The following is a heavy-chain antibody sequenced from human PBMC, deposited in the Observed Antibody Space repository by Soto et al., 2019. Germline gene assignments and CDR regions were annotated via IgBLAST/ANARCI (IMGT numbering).Heavy chain of an antibody. Sequence: QVQLVESGGGVVQPGRSLRLSCAASGFTFSSYAMHWVRQAPGKGLEWVAIISYDGSNKYYADSVKGRFTISRDNSKNTLYLQMNSLRDEDTAVYYCARDSYDFWSGYLTGGGMNVWGQGTTVTVSS. J-gene: IGHJ6*02. V-gene: IGHV3-30-3*01. CDR3: ARDSYDFWSGYLTGGGMNV. D-gene: IGHD3-3*01. CDR2: ISYDGSNK. CDR1: GFTFSSYA.